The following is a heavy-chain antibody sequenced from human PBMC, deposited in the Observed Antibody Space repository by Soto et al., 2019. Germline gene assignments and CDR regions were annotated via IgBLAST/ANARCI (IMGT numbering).Heavy chain of an antibody. Sequence: GGSLRLSCAASGFTFSSYGMHWVRQAPGKGLEWVAVIWYDGSNKYYADSVKGRFTISRDNSKNTLYLQMNSLRAEDTAVYYCARGSAYGDHGWWFDPWGQGTLVTVSS. D-gene: IGHD4-17*01. CDR1: GFTFSSYG. CDR2: IWYDGSNK. J-gene: IGHJ5*02. V-gene: IGHV3-33*01. CDR3: ARGSAYGDHGWWFDP.